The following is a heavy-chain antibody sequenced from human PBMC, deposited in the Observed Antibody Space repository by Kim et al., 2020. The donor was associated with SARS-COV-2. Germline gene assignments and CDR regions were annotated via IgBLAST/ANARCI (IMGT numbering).Heavy chain of an antibody. J-gene: IGHJ4*02. D-gene: IGHD6-19*01. V-gene: IGHV3-7*01. Sequence: GGSLRLSCSASGFIFSSYWMTWVRQAPGKGLEWVASINQDGSEKYFVDSVKGRFLISRDNAKNSLSLQMNSLRSDDKAVYFCARDSGWGFDYWGQGTLVT. CDR1: GFIFSSYW. CDR3: ARDSGWGFDY. CDR2: INQDGSEK.